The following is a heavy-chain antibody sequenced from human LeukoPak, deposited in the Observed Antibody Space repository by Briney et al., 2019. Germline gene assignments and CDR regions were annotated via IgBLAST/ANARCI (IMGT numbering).Heavy chain of an antibody. CDR2: INPNSGGT. Sequence: ASVKVSCKASGYTFTGYYMHWVRQAPGQGLEWMGWINPNSGGTNYAQKFQGRVTMTRDTSISTAYMELSRLRSDDTAVYYCARGRVREGYGRGLAYWGQGTLVTVSS. J-gene: IGHJ4*02. D-gene: IGHD5-24*01. CDR3: ARGRVREGYGRGLAY. V-gene: IGHV1-2*02. CDR1: GYTFTGYY.